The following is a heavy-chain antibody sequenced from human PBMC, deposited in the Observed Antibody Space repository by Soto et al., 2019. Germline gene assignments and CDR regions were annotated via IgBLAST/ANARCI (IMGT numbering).Heavy chain of an antibody. CDR1: GFTFSSYA. D-gene: IGHD3-10*01. Sequence: PGGSLRLSCAASGFTFSSYAMSWVRQAPGKGLEWVSAISGSGGSTYYADSVKGRFTISRDNSKNTLYLQMNSLRAEDTAVYYCARLLGWFGELLPNYHGYFDYWGQGTLVTVSS. V-gene: IGHV3-23*01. CDR3: ARLLGWFGELLPNYHGYFDY. CDR2: ISGSGGST. J-gene: IGHJ4*02.